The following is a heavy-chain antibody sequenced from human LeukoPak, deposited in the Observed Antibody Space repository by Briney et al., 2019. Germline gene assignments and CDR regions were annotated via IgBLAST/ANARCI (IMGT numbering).Heavy chain of an antibody. V-gene: IGHV3-21*01. CDR2: IDCSGIYI. Sequence: GGSLLLSFSASGDPFSGHTMNWLRPAPGKGLEWLSSIDCSGIYIYYAESVKGRFIISRDNAKGSLYLQMNSLSAEDTAVYYCASEGCGWYCLESWGQGTLVTVSS. CDR1: GDPFSGHT. J-gene: IGHJ4*02. D-gene: IGHD6-19*01. CDR3: ASEGCGWYCLES.